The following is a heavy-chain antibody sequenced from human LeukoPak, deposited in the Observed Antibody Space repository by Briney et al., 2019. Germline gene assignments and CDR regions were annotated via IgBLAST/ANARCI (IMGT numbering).Heavy chain of an antibody. D-gene: IGHD3-22*01. CDR2: INHSGST. Sequence: SETLSLTCAVYGGSFSGYYWSWIRQPPGKGLEWIGEINHSGSTNYNPSLKSRVTISVDTSKNQFSLKLGSVTAADTAVYYCARLLYDSSGYYYEFGYWGQGTLVTVSS. CDR1: GGSFSGYY. J-gene: IGHJ4*02. CDR3: ARLLYDSSGYYYEFGY. V-gene: IGHV4-34*01.